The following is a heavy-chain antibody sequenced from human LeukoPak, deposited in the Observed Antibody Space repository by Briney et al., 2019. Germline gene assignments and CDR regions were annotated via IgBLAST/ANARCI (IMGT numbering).Heavy chain of an antibody. Sequence: GGSLRLSCATFGFTFSNAWMNWVRQAPGKGLEWVSSISGPSNYIYYADSMKGRFTISRDNAKNLLYLQMNSLRAEDTAVYYCARGPAYSNYDWFDPWGQGTLVTVSS. CDR3: ARGPAYSNYDWFDP. D-gene: IGHD4-11*01. V-gene: IGHV3-21*01. J-gene: IGHJ5*02. CDR1: GFTFSNAW. CDR2: ISGPSNYI.